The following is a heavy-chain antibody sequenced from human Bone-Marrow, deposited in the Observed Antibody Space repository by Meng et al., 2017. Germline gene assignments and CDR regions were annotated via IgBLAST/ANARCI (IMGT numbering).Heavy chain of an antibody. Sequence: GESLKISCAASGFTFSDYYMSWIRQAPGKGLEWVSYISSSGSTIYYADSVKGRFTISRDNAKNSLYLQMNSLRAEDTAVYYCARHTYDYVLGDDAFDIWGQGTMVTVSS. CDR1: GFTFSDYY. D-gene: IGHD3-16*01. J-gene: IGHJ3*02. CDR2: ISSSGSTI. V-gene: IGHV3-11*04. CDR3: ARHTYDYVLGDDAFDI.